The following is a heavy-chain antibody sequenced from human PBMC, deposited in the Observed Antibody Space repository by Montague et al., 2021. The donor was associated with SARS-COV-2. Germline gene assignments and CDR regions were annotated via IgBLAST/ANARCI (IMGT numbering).Heavy chain of an antibody. D-gene: IGHD2-2*03. CDR2: IYSGGSR. CDR1: GFTVGKSY. J-gene: IGHJ4*01. Sequence: SLRLSCAVAGFTVGKSYMSLFRQAPGKGLEWVEVIYSGGSRYYAYFVKGRFTISRDTSKNTLDLQMNSLGDDDTAVYYCARDGYCSSTSCLDYWGHGTLVTVSS. V-gene: IGHV3-53*01. CDR3: ARDGYCSSTSCLDY.